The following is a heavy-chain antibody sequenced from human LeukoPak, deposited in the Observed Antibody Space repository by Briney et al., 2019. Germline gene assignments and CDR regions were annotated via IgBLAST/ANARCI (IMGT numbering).Heavy chain of an antibody. V-gene: IGHV4-59*08. Sequence: SETLSLTCTVSNGSFSNHFWSWIRQPPGKGLEWIGYISYSGSAHYDPSLKSRVTISVDTSKNQFSLKLSSVTAADTAVYYCASGVAVDPDTFDIWDLGTLVTVSS. CDR1: NGSFSNHF. CDR3: ASGVAVDPDTFDI. D-gene: IGHD6-19*01. CDR2: ISYSGSA. J-gene: IGHJ3*02.